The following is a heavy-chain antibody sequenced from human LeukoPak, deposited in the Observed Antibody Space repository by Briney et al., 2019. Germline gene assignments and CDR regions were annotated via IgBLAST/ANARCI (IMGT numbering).Heavy chain of an antibody. J-gene: IGHJ5*02. Sequence: SQTLSLTCTVSGRSISSGGYYWSWIRQHPGKGLEWIGYIYYSGSTYYRPSLKSRVSISVDTSKNQFSLKLSCVTAADTAVYYCARVADRRLGDPNWFDPWGQGTLVTVSS. CDR3: ARVADRRLGDPNWFDP. V-gene: IGHV4-31*03. D-gene: IGHD3-16*01. CDR1: GRSISSGGYY. CDR2: IYYSGST.